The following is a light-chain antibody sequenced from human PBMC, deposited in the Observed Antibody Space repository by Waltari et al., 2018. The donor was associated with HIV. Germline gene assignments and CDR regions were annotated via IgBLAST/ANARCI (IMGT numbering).Light chain of an antibody. CDR2: GNS. J-gene: IGLJ3*02. CDR1: SSNIGAGYD. CDR3: QSYDSSLSGSGV. Sequence: QSVLTQPPSVSGAPGQRVTISCTGSSSNIGAGYDVHWYQQLPGTAPKPPIYGNSNRPSGVPDRFSGSKSGTSASLAITWLQAEDEADYYCQSYDSSLSGSGVFGGGTKLTVL. V-gene: IGLV1-40*01.